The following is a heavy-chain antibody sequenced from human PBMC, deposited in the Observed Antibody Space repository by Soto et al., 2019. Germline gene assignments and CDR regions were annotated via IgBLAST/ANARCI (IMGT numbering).Heavy chain of an antibody. CDR3: VKKSCSHTRCYTGWFFDL. J-gene: IGHJ2*01. V-gene: IGHV3-9*01. D-gene: IGHD2-2*02. Sequence: GGSLRLSCEASGFIFEDYDMHWVRQPPGKGLQWVSGISWNSGDKDYGDSVKGRFTISRDNAKNSLDLQMSSLRVEDTATYYCVKKSCSHTRCYTGWFFDLWGRGTLVTV. CDR2: ISWNSGDK. CDR1: GFIFEDYD.